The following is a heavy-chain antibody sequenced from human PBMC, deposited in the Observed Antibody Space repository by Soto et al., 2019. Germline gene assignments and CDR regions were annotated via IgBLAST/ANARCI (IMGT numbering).Heavy chain of an antibody. CDR2: IFWNDDR. CDR3: GYRVVGQAQKVYNFDF. D-gene: IGHD1-1*01. J-gene: IGHJ4*02. V-gene: IGHV2-5*01. CDR1: GFSLSSSGVG. Sequence: QITLKESGPPLVRPTETLTLTCTFSGFSLSSSGVGVGWIRQPPGKAPEWLALIFWNDDRRYSPSLRGRLTITKNPPNNQVALTWANVDPLNTATYHWGYRVVGQAQKVYNFDFWGPGTRVT.